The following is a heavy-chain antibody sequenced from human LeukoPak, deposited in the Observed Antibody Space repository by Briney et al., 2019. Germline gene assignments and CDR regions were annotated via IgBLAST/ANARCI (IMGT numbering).Heavy chain of an antibody. CDR1: GFTFSSYG. D-gene: IGHD3-3*01. CDR3: ARDPAKFWSGHDY. V-gene: IGHV3-30*03. Sequence: GGSLRLSCTASGFTFSSYGMHWVRQAPGKGLEWVAVISYDGSNKYYADSVKGRFTISRDNSKDTLYVQMNSLRAEDTAVYYCARDPAKFWSGHDYWGQGTLVTVSS. CDR2: ISYDGSNK. J-gene: IGHJ4*02.